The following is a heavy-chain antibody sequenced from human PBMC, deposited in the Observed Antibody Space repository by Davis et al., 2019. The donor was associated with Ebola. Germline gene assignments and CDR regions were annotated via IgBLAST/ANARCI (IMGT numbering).Heavy chain of an antibody. J-gene: IGHJ6*02. V-gene: IGHV3-11*01. CDR3: ARGLRMVQGVIISHYYYYGMDV. CDR1: GFTFSDYY. Sequence: GESLKISCAASGFTFSDYYMSWIRQAPGKRLEWVSYISSSASTIYYADSVKGRFTISRDNAKNSLYLQMNSLRAEDTAVYYCARGLRMVQGVIISHYYYYGMDVWGQGTTVTVSS. CDR2: ISSSASTI. D-gene: IGHD3-10*01.